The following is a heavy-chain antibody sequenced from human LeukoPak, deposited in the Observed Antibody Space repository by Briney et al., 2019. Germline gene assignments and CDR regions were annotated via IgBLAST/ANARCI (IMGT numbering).Heavy chain of an antibody. V-gene: IGHV2-5*02. Sequence: SGPTLVKPTQTLTLTCTFSGFSLSTSGVGVGWIRQPPGKALEWLALIYWDDDKRYSPSLKSRLTITKDTSKNQVVLTMTNMDPVDTATCYCARPALVVAAFDYWGQGTLVTVSS. CDR3: ARPALVVAAFDY. D-gene: IGHD2-15*01. CDR2: IYWDDDK. CDR1: GFSLSTSGVG. J-gene: IGHJ4*02.